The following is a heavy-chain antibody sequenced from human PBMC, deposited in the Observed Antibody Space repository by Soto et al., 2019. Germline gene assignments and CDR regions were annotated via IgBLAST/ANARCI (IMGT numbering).Heavy chain of an antibody. D-gene: IGHD3-3*01. V-gene: IGHV1-2*04. CDR1: GYTFTGYY. CDR2: INPNSGGT. CDR3: ARGNDFWSVPLGHGMDV. J-gene: IGHJ6*02. Sequence: QVQLVQSGAEVKKPGASVKVSCKASGYTFTGYYMHWVRQAPGQGLEWMGWINPNSGGTNYAQKFQGWVTMTRDTVISTGYMELSRLRSDDTAGYYCARGNDFWSVPLGHGMDVWGQGTTVTVSS.